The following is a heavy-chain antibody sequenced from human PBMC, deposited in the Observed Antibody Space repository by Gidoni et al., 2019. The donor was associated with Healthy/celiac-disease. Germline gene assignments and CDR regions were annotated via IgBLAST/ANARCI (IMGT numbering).Heavy chain of an antibody. CDR2: ISSSSSYI. CDR1: GFPFSSYS. J-gene: IGHJ5*02. Sequence: EVQLVESGGGLVKPGGSLRLSCSASGFPFSSYSMNWVRQAPGKGLEWVSSISSSSSYIYYEDSVKGRFTISRDNAKNSLYLQMNSLRAEDTAVYYCAREHTVTTAATPRSGVGFDPWGQGTLVTVSS. V-gene: IGHV3-21*01. CDR3: AREHTVTTAATPRSGVGFDP. D-gene: IGHD4-17*01.